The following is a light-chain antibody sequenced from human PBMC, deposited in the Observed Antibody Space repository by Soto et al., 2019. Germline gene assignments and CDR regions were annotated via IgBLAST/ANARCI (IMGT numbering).Light chain of an antibody. J-gene: IGKJ1*01. V-gene: IGKV1-5*01. CDR1: QTISSW. CDR2: DVS. Sequence: DIQVTQSPSTPSASVGGRVTITCRASQTISSWLAWYQQKPGKAPKLLIYDVSSLESGVPSRFSGSGSGTEFTLTISSLQPDDFATYYCQQCNTFWTCGQGTKGDIK. CDR3: QQCNTFWT.